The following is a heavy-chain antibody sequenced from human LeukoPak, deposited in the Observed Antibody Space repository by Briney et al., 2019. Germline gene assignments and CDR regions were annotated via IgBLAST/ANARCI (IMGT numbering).Heavy chain of an antibody. Sequence: SETLSLTCTVSGGSISSSSYYWDWIRQPPGKGLEWIGSIYYSGSTYYNPSLKSRVTISVDTSKNQFSLRLSSVTAADTAVYYCARHLYGSGSYTLDYWGQGTLVTVSS. J-gene: IGHJ4*02. D-gene: IGHD3-10*01. CDR3: ARHLYGSGSYTLDY. CDR1: GGSISSSSYY. CDR2: IYYSGST. V-gene: IGHV4-39*07.